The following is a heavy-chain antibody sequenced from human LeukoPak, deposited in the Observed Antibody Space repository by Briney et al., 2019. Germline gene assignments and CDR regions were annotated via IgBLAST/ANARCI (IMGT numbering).Heavy chain of an antibody. D-gene: IGHD3-10*01. J-gene: IGHJ4*02. CDR1: RFTFSTYA. V-gene: IGHV3-23*01. Sequence: GGSLRLSCAASRFTFSTYAMSWVRQAPGKGLEWVSLIGGSYGRTRYANSVKGRFTISGDTSRTTLYLQMNGLRAEDTAVYYCAKECDYSPGHKFDVWGQGTLVTVSS. CDR2: IGGSYGRT. CDR3: AKECDYSPGHKFDV.